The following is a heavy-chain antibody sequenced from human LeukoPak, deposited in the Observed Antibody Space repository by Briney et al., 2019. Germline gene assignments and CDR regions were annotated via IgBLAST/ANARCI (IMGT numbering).Heavy chain of an antibody. CDR2: IYYSGRT. D-gene: IGHD3-10*01. J-gene: IGHJ5*02. CDR1: GGSISSYY. CDR3: ARVGRRGNWFDP. Sequence: SETLSLTCTVSGGSISSYYWSWIRQPPGKGLEWIGYIYYSGRTNYNPSLKSRVTISVDTSKNQFSLKLSSVTAADTAVYYCARVGRRGNWFDPWGRGTLVTVSS. V-gene: IGHV4-59*01.